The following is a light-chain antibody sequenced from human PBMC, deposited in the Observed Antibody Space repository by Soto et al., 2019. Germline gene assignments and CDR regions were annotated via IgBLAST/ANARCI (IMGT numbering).Light chain of an antibody. J-gene: IGKJ1*01. Sequence: EIVLTQSACTLSWSAGERATLSCGASQSVSSYLAWYQQKPGQAPRLLIYGASSRATGIPDRFSGSGYGTDFNLTISRLETEDFAVYYCQQYGRSPWTFGQGTKVDIK. CDR2: GAS. CDR1: QSVSSY. V-gene: IGKV3-20*01. CDR3: QQYGRSPWT.